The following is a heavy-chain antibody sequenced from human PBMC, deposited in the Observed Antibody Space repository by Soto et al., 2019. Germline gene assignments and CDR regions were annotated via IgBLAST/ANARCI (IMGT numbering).Heavy chain of an antibody. V-gene: IGHV4-31*03. Sequence: QVQLQESGPGLVKPSQTLSLTCTVSGDSINNGGYYWSWIRQHPGKGLEWIGYIYYSGSTYYNPSLKRRVTISVDTSKTQFSLKLSSVTAADTAVYFCARGFRDWGQGTLVTVSS. CDR1: GDSINNGGYY. J-gene: IGHJ4*02. CDR3: ARGFRD. CDR2: IYYSGST.